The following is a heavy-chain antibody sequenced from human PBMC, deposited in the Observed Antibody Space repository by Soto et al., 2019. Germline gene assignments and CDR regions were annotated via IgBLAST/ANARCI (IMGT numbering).Heavy chain of an antibody. CDR3: ARLNYDLSTGYELVDS. D-gene: IGHD3-9*01. V-gene: IGHV4-59*01. J-gene: IGHJ4*02. CDR2: IHYSGNS. CDR1: GGSISGYY. Sequence: PSETLSLTGTVSGGSISGYYWSWIRQPPGKGPQWIGYIHYSGNSNYNPSLRSRVTISVDTSKNRFSLKLASVTAADTAVYYCARLNYDLSTGYELVDSWGQGTLVTVSS.